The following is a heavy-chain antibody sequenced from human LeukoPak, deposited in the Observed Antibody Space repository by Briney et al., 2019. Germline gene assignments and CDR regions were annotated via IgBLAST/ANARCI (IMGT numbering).Heavy chain of an antibody. CDR2: IYSSGTT. CDR1: GGSFSGYY. CDR3: ARPIEMATILNPFDI. J-gene: IGHJ3*02. V-gene: IGHV4-39*01. D-gene: IGHD5-24*01. Sequence: SETLSLTCAVYGGSFSGYYWGWVRQPPGKGLEWIGSIYSSGTTYYNSSLKSRVTISVDTSKNQFSLKLSSVTAADTAVYYCARPIEMATILNPFDIWGQGTMVTVSS.